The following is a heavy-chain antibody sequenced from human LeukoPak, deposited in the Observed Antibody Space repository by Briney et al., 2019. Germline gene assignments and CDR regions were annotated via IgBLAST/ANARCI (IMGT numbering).Heavy chain of an antibody. J-gene: IGHJ5*02. V-gene: IGHV1-8*01. D-gene: IGHD6-13*01. CDR3: ARGRIYNRGHSSSWPNWFDP. Sequence: GASVKVSCKASGYTFTSYDINWVRQATGQGLEWMGWMNPNSGNTGYAQKFQGRVTMTRNTSISTAYMELSSLRSEDTAVYYCARGRIYNRGHSSSWPNWFDPWGQGTLFTVSS. CDR1: GYTFTSYD. CDR2: MNPNSGNT.